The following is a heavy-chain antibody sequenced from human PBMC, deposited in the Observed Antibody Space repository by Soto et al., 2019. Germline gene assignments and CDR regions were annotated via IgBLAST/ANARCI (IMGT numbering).Heavy chain of an antibody. CDR3: ASAREELWLPDV. V-gene: IGHV3-30-3*01. CDR2: ISYDGSNK. J-gene: IGHJ6*04. CDR1: GFTFSSYA. Sequence: GGSLRLSCAASGFTFSSYAMHWVRQAPGKGLEWVAVISYDGSNKYYADSVKGRFTISRDNSKNTLYLQMNSLRAEDTAVYYCASAREELWLPDVWGKGTTVTVSS. D-gene: IGHD5-18*01.